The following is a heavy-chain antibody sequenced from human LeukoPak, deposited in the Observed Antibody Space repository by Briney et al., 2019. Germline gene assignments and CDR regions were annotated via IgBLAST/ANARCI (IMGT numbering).Heavy chain of an antibody. J-gene: IGHJ6*02. Sequence: ASVKVSCKASGYTFTGYYMHWVRQAPGQGLEWMGWINPNSGGTNYAQKFQGWVTMTRDTSISTAYMELSRLRSDDMAVYYCARAESYYYYYGMDVWGQGTTVTVSS. CDR1: GYTFTGYY. V-gene: IGHV1-2*04. CDR3: ARAESYYYYYGMDV. CDR2: INPNSGGT.